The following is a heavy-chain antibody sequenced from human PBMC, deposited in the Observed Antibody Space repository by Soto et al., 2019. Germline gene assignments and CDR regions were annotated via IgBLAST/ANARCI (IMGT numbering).Heavy chain of an antibody. Sequence: PVGSLRLSCAASGFTFSSYAMTWVRQAPGKGLEWVSSISGSGGATYYADSVKGRFTISRDDSKSTLYLQMNSLRAEDTALYYCAKAGRPYYDLWSENRFDPWGQGTLVTVSS. J-gene: IGHJ5*02. CDR1: GFTFSSYA. V-gene: IGHV3-23*01. CDR2: ISGSGGAT. D-gene: IGHD3-3*01. CDR3: AKAGRPYYDLWSENRFDP.